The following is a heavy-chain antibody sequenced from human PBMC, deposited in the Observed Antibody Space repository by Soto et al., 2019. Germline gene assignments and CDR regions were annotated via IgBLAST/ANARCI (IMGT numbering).Heavy chain of an antibody. V-gene: IGHV3-23*01. J-gene: IGHJ4*02. D-gene: IGHD3-3*01. CDR2: SSGSGGST. Sequence: EVQLLESGGGLVQPGGSLRLSCAASGFTFSSYAMSWVRQPPGKGLEWVSASSGSGGSTYYADSVKGRFTISRDNSKNTQYLQMNSLRGEDTAVYYRAKAVGITIFGVVAPFDYWGQGTLVTVSS. CDR3: AKAVGITIFGVVAPFDY. CDR1: GFTFSSYA.